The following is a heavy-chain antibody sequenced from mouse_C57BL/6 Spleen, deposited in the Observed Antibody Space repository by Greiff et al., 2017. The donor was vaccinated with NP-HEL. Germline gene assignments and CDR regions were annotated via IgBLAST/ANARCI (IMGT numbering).Heavy chain of an antibody. J-gene: IGHJ3*01. Sequence: VQLQESGAELVKPGASVKMSCKASGYTFTSYWITWVKQRPGQGLEWIGDIYPGSGSTNYNEKFKSKATLTVDTSSSTAYMQLSSLTSEDSAVYYCARRTTVVPFAYWGQGTLVTVSA. V-gene: IGHV1-55*01. CDR3: ARRTTVVPFAY. CDR1: GYTFTSYW. D-gene: IGHD1-1*01. CDR2: IYPGSGST.